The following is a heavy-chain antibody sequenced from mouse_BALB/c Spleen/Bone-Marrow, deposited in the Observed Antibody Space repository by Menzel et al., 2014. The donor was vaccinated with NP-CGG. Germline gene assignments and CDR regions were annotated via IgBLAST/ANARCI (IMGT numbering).Heavy chain of an antibody. CDR2: IDPETGGT. Sequence: VQLQQSGAELVRPGASVTLSCKASGFIFTDYEMHWVKQTPVHGLEWIGAIDPETGGTAYNQKFKGKATLTADKSSSTAYMELRSLTSEDSAVYYCTREGYYGSSPAWFAYWGQGTLVTVSA. CDR1: GFIFTDYE. J-gene: IGHJ3*01. CDR3: TREGYYGSSPAWFAY. V-gene: IGHV1-15*01. D-gene: IGHD1-1*01.